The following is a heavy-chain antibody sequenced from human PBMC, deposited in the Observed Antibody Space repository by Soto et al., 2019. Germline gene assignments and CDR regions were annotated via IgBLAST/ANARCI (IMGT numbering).Heavy chain of an antibody. J-gene: IGHJ4*02. V-gene: IGHV4-34*01. Sequence: QVQLHQWGAGLLKPSETLSLTCAVYSGSFSGYYWSWIRQPPGKGLEWIGEINHSGSTNYNPSLKSRVTISVDTAKNQFSRRLRSVTAAVTAVYYCGRGGGAYYVDYWGQGALVTVSS. CDR3: GRGGGAYYVDY. CDR2: INHSGST. D-gene: IGHD3-16*01. CDR1: SGSFSGYY.